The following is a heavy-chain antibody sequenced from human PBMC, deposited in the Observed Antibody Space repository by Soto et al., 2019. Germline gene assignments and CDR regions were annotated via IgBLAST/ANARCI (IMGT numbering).Heavy chain of an antibody. D-gene: IGHD2-15*01. CDR1: GGSISSYY. CDR2: IYYTGST. Sequence: PSETLSLTCTVSGGSISSYYWSWIRQPPGKGLEWIGYIYYTGSTLYNPSLRSRVTVSLDTSKSQFSLKLTSVTAADTAVYYCATGGAPSKPFDYWGQGALVTVSS. CDR3: ATGGAPSKPFDY. J-gene: IGHJ4*02. V-gene: IGHV4-59*01.